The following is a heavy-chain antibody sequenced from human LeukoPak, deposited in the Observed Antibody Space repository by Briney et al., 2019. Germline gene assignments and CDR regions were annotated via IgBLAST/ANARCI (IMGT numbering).Heavy chain of an antibody. CDR1: GFTFSSYS. J-gene: IGHJ4*02. V-gene: IGHV4-39*07. D-gene: IGHD3-22*01. CDR3: ARDRPPGGNYYDSSFDY. CDR2: IYYSGST. Sequence: GSLRLSCAASGFTFSSYSMNWVRQAPGKGLEWIGSIYYSGSTYYNPSLKSRVTISVDTSKNQFSLKLSSVTAADTAVYYCARDRPPGGNYYDSSFDYWGQGTLVTVSS.